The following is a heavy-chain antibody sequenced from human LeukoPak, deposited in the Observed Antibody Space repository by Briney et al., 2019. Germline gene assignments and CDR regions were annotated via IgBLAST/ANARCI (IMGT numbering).Heavy chain of an antibody. Sequence: ETSETLSLTCTVSGGSISSYYWSWIRQPPGKGLEWIGYISYSGSTNYSPSLKSRVTISVDTSKKQFSLNLNSVTAADTAIYYCARGARGYPDDNFDYWGQGTLVTVSS. J-gene: IGHJ4*02. V-gene: IGHV4-59*01. CDR3: ARGARGYPDDNFDY. CDR2: ISYSGST. D-gene: IGHD5-12*01. CDR1: GGSISSYY.